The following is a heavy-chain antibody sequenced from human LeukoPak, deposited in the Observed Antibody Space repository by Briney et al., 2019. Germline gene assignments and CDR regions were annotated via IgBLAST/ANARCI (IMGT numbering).Heavy chain of an antibody. CDR3: ARDGASGNFDY. Sequence: SETLSLTCTVSGGSISSSDNYWGWIRQPPGKGLEWIASIYYSGSTYYNPSLKSRVTISVDTSKNQFPLELSSVTAADTAVYYCARDGASGNFDYWGQGTLVTVSS. V-gene: IGHV4-39*02. J-gene: IGHJ4*02. D-gene: IGHD2-15*01. CDR1: GGSISSSDNY. CDR2: IYYSGST.